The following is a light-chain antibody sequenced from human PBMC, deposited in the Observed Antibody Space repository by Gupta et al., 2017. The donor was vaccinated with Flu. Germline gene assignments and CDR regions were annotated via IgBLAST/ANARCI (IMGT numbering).Light chain of an antibody. CDR1: QSLLQSNGDNY. Sequence: DIVMTQSPLSLPVTPGEPASISCRSSQSLLQSNGDNYLDWYLQKPGQSPQLLIYLGSNRASGVPDRFSGSGSGTDFTLKISRVEAEDVGVYYCMQALQTSYRFGQGTKLEIK. J-gene: IGKJ2*03. V-gene: IGKV2-28*01. CDR3: MQALQTSYR. CDR2: LGS.